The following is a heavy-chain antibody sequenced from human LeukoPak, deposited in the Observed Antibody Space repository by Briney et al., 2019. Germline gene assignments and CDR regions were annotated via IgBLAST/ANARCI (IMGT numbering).Heavy chain of an antibody. CDR3: VRHNYGYDY. V-gene: IGHV3-74*01. J-gene: IGHJ4*02. Sequence: GGSQRLSCAASGFTFNRYWMHWVRQVPGKEVVWVSHSHNDGNSVSYADSVKGRFTVSRDNAKNTLYLQMNRLRAEDTAVYYCVRHNYGYDYWGQGTLVTVSS. CDR2: SHNDGNSV. D-gene: IGHD3-10*01. CDR1: GFTFNRYW.